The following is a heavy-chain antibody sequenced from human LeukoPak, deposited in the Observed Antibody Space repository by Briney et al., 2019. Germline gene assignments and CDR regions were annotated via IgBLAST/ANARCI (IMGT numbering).Heavy chain of an antibody. J-gene: IGHJ4*02. CDR3: ARPPTTVTEGNHFDY. CDR2: INPNSGGT. Sequence: ASVKVSCKASGYTFTGYYMHWVRQAPGQGLEWMGWINPNSGGTNYAQKFQGGVTMTRDTSISTAYMELSRLRSDDTAVYYCARPPTTVTEGNHFDYWGQGTLVTVSS. D-gene: IGHD4-11*01. CDR1: GYTFTGYY. V-gene: IGHV1-2*02.